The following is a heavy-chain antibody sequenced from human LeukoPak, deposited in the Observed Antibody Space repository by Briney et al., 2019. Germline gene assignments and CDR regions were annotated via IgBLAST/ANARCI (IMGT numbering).Heavy chain of an antibody. CDR2: IRYDGSNK. CDR3: ARDLDGSYYFDY. V-gene: IGHV3-30*02. Sequence: GGSLRLSCAASGFTFSSYGMHWVRQAPGKGLEWVAFIRYDGSNKYYADSVKGRFTISRDNAKNSLYLQMNSLRAEDTAVYYCARDLDGSYYFDYWGQGTLVTVSS. J-gene: IGHJ4*02. CDR1: GFTFSSYG. D-gene: IGHD1-26*01.